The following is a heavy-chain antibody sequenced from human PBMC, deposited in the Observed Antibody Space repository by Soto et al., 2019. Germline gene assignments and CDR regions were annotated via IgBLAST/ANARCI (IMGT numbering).Heavy chain of an antibody. CDR1: AFSLSTGGVG. CDR3: IQSRCGGDCLQSYASYYYGMDV. V-gene: IGHV2-5*02. Sequence: SGPTLVNPTQTLTLTCTFSAFSLSTGGVGVGWIRQPPGKALEWLALIYWDDDKRYSPSLRSRLTITKDTSKNQVVLTMTNMEPVDTATYYCIQSRCGGDCLQSYASYYYGMDVWGQGTTGTVSS. J-gene: IGHJ6*02. CDR2: IYWDDDK. D-gene: IGHD2-21*02.